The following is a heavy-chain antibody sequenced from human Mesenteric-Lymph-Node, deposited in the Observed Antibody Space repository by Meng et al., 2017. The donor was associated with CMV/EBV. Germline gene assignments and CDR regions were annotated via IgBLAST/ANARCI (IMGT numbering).Heavy chain of an antibody. CDR1: SISSSSYY. V-gene: IGHV4-39*01. J-gene: IGHJ4*02. Sequence: SISSSSYYWGWIRQPPGKGLEWIGTIYYSGSTYYNPSLKSRVTISIDTSKNQFSLRLSSVTAADTAVYYCARLQAPYKRGGNHLDYWGQGTLVTVSS. CDR3: ARLQAPYKRGGNHLDY. D-gene: IGHD1-14*01. CDR2: IYYSGST.